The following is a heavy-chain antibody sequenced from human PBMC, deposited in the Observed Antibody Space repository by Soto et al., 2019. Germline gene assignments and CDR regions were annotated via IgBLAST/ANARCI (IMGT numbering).Heavy chain of an antibody. J-gene: IGHJ4*02. CDR1: GFTFSSYS. CDR3: ARDLNYDSSHDY. V-gene: IGHV3-21*01. D-gene: IGHD5-12*01. Sequence: GESLKISCAASGFTFSSYSMNWVRQAPGKGLEWVSSISSSSSYIYYADSVKGRFTISRDNAKNSLYLQMNSLRAEDTAVYYCARDLNYDSSHDYWGQGTLVTVSS. CDR2: ISSSSSYI.